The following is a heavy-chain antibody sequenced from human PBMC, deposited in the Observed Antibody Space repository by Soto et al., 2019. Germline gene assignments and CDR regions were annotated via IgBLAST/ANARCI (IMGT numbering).Heavy chain of an antibody. D-gene: IGHD6-19*01. CDR3: ARVGQWLVLRGYDFDI. V-gene: IGHV1-18*01. CDR2: ISAYNGNT. CDR1: GYTFTSYG. J-gene: IGHJ3*02. Sequence: ASVKVSCKASGYTFTSYGISWVRQAPGQGLEWMGWISAYNGNTNYAQKLQGRVTMTTDTSTSTAYMELRSLRSDDTAVYYCARVGQWLVLRGYDFDIWGQGTMVTVSS.